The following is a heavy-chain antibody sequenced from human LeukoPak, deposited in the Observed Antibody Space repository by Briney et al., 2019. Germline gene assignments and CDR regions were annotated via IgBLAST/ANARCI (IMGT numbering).Heavy chain of an antibody. V-gene: IGHV3-15*01. Sequence: PGGSLRLSCAASGFTFSNAWMSWVRQAPGKRLEWVGRIKSKTDGGTTDYAAPVKGRFTISRDDSKNTLYLQMNSLKTEDTAVYYCTTGPGYSYAVYYFDYWGQGTLVTVSS. CDR2: IKSKTDGGTT. J-gene: IGHJ4*02. CDR1: GFTFSNAW. D-gene: IGHD5-18*01. CDR3: TTGPGYSYAVYYFDY.